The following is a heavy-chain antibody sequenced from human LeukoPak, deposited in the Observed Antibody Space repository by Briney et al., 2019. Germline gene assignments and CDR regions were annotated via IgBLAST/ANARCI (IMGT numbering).Heavy chain of an antibody. CDR3: AKRKSGSTFDY. CDR2: ISGSGGST. J-gene: IGHJ4*02. D-gene: IGHD3-3*01. Sequence: GGSLRLSCAASGFTFSDYYMSWIRQAPGKGLEWVSAISGSGGSTYYADSVKGRFTISRDNSKNTLYLQMNSLRAEDTAVYYCAKRKSGSTFDYWGQGTLVTVSS. V-gene: IGHV3-23*01. CDR1: GFTFSDYY.